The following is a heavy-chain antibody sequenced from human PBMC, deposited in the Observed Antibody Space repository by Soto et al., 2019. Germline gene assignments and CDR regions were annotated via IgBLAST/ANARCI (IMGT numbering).Heavy chain of an antibody. Sequence: GGSLRLSCAASGFSFSDYYMSWSRQAPWKGLEWVSYITTSGTTIYYADSVKGRFTISRDNAKNSLYLQMNSLRVEDTAVYYCARDLSAYGYGMDVWGQGTTVTVSS. J-gene: IGHJ6*02. CDR2: ITTSGTTI. CDR3: ARDLSAYGYGMDV. D-gene: IGHD4-17*01. V-gene: IGHV3-11*01. CDR1: GFSFSDYY.